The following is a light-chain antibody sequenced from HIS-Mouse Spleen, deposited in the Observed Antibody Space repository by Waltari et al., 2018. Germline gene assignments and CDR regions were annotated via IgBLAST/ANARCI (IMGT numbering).Light chain of an antibody. CDR1: SSDVGGYNY. V-gene: IGLV2-14*01. CDR2: EVS. CDR3: SSYTSSSTYV. Sequence: QSALPQPASVSGSPGPSITISCTGTSSDVGGYNYVSWYQQHPANAPKLMIYEVSNRPSGVSSRFSGSKSGNTASLTISGLQAEDEADYYCSSYTSSSTYVFGTGTKVTVL. J-gene: IGLJ1*01.